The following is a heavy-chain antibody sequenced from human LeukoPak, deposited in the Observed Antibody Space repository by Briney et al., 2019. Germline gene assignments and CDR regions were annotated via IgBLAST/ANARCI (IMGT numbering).Heavy chain of an antibody. CDR1: GFTFSSYW. CDR2: INSDGSIT. D-gene: IGHD2-2*01. J-gene: IGHJ6*02. V-gene: IGHV3-74*01. Sequence: GGSLSLSCAASGFTFSSYWMHWVRQAPGKGLVWVSRINSDGSITTYADSVKGRFTISRDNAKNTLYLQMNSLRAEDTAVYYCAREVQCSSSSCIYYYGMDVWGQRITVTVSS. CDR3: AREVQCSSSSCIYYYGMDV.